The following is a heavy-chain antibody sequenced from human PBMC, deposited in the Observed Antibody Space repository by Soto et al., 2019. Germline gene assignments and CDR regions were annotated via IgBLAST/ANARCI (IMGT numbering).Heavy chain of an antibody. CDR1: GGTFSSYA. V-gene: IGHV1-69*12. CDR2: IIPIFGTA. J-gene: IGHJ6*02. Sequence: QVQLVQSGAEVKKPGSSVKVSCKASGGTFSSYAISWVRQAPGQGLEWMGGIIPIFGTANYAQKFQGRVTITADESTSSAYMELSSMRCEDTAVYYCARVRSIAARPAYYYYGMDVWGQGTTVTVSS. CDR3: ARVRSIAARPAYYYYGMDV. D-gene: IGHD6-6*01.